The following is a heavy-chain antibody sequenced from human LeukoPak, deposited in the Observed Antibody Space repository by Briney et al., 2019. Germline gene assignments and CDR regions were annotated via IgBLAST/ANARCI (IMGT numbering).Heavy chain of an antibody. D-gene: IGHD6-6*01. CDR2: IYYSGST. CDR1: GGSISSYY. Sequence: SETLSLTCTVSGGSISSYYWSWIRQPPGKGLEWIGYIYYSGSTNYNPSLKSRVTISVDTSKNQFSLKLSSVTAADTAVYCCARWDSSADFDYWGQGTLVTVSS. J-gene: IGHJ4*02. CDR3: ARWDSSADFDY. V-gene: IGHV4-59*01.